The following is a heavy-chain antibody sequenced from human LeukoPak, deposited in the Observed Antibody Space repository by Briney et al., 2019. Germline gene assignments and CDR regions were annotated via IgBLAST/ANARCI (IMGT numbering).Heavy chain of an antibody. CDR1: GFTFSNYA. V-gene: IGHV3-23*01. CDR2: ITGSGGGT. Sequence: GGSLRLSCAASGFTFSNYAMSWVRQAPGKGLEWVSAITGSGGGTYYADSVKGRFTISRDNSKNTLYLQMNSLRAEDTAVYYCAKWGDYDVLTGYYDPDYWGQGTLVAVSS. CDR3: AKWGDYDVLTGYYDPDY. J-gene: IGHJ4*02. D-gene: IGHD3-9*01.